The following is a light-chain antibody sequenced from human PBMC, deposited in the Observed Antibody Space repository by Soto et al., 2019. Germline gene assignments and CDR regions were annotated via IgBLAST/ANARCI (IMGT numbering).Light chain of an antibody. V-gene: IGLV2-14*01. J-gene: IGLJ1*01. CDR1: SIDIGGYDY. CDR3: CSYTRTSNHYF. CDR2: EVR. Sequence: QSVLTQPASVAGSPGQSITISCTGTSIDIGGYDYVSWYQQRPGKAPKLMIYEVRYRPSGVSNRFSGSKSGNTASLTISGLQAEDEAVYYCCSYTRTSNHYFFGSGTKVTVL.